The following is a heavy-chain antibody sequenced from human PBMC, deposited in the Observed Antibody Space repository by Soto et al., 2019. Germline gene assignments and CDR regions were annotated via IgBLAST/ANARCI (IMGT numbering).Heavy chain of an antibody. D-gene: IGHD4-17*01. J-gene: IGHJ4*02. Sequence: EVQLLESGGGLVQPGGSLRLSCAASGFTFKNYAMSWVRQAPGKGLNWVSGFSGSGDNTYYAESVRGRFTMYRDTSKNTLYLEMNSLRAEDTAVYYCAKADYGGPAHFHYWGQGTLVTVFS. CDR3: AKADYGGPAHFHY. V-gene: IGHV3-23*01. CDR1: GFTFKNYA. CDR2: FSGSGDNT.